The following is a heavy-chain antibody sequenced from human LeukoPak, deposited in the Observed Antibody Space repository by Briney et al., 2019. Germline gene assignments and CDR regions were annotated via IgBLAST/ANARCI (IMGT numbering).Heavy chain of an antibody. D-gene: IGHD6-13*01. J-gene: IGHJ3*02. CDR2: INPSGGST. Sequence: ASVKVSCKASGYTFTGYYMHWVRQAPGQGLEWMGIINPSGGSTSYAQKFQGRVTMTRDTSTSTVYMELSRLRSDDTAVYYCAREQQLFFNAFDIWGQGTMVTVSS. CDR1: GYTFTGYY. V-gene: IGHV1-46*01. CDR3: AREQQLFFNAFDI.